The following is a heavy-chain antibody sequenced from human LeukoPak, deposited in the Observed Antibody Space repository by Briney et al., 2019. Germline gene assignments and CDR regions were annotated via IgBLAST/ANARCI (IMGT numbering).Heavy chain of an antibody. V-gene: IGHV4-59*01. CDR1: GGSISSYY. CDR2: IYYSGST. D-gene: IGHD6-19*01. Sequence: SETLSLTCTVSGGSISSYYWSWIRQPPGKGLEWIGYIYYSGSTNYNPSLKSRVTISVDTSKNQFSLKLSSVTAADTAVYYCATTAVGGTSADDYWGQGTLVTVSS. CDR3: ATTAVGGTSADDY. J-gene: IGHJ4*02.